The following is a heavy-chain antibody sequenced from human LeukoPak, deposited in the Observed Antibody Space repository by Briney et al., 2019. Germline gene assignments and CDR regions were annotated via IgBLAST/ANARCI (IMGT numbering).Heavy chain of an antibody. CDR1: GGSISSYY. D-gene: IGHD1-1*01. J-gene: IGHJ5*02. CDR3: ARDRLQLQS. CDR2: IYYTGNT. V-gene: IGHV4-59*01. Sequence: SETLSLTCTVSGGSISSYYWSWIRQPAGKGLEWIGYIYYTGNTNYNPSLKSRVTISVDTSKNQFSLKLSSVTAADTAVYYCARDRLQLQSWGQGTLVTVSS.